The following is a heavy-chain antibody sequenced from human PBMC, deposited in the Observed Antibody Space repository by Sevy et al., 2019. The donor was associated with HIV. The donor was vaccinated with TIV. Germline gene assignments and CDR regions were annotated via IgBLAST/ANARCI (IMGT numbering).Heavy chain of an antibody. V-gene: IGHV1-69*13. CDR1: GGTFRTYG. D-gene: IGHD6-19*01. J-gene: IGHJ4*02. CDR3: ARGGGNGWYYFDY. CDR2: IIPILGTV. Sequence: ASVKVSCKPTGGTFRTYGISWVRQAPGQGLEWMGGIIPILGTVNYAQKFQGRVTITADESTKTAYMELSSLRSEDTAVYYCARGGGNGWYYFDYWGQETLVTVSS.